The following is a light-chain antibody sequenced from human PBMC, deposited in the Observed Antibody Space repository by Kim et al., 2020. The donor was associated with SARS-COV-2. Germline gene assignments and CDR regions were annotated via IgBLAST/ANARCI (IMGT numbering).Light chain of an antibody. CDR1: PSTLRSNP. Sequence: CSGSPSTLRSNPVNRFPHVPRTPPQLLIYSNSDRPSGVPDRFPASKSDTSAALAISGLQSEDETTYYCVAWDESLDGFLVFGGGTQLTVL. V-gene: IGLV1-44*01. CDR2: SNS. CDR3: VAWDESLDGFLV. J-gene: IGLJ2*01.